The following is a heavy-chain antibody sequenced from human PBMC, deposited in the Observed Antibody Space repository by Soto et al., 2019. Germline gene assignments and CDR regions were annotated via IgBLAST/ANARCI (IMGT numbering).Heavy chain of an antibody. CDR3: ARTMPAAGTFDY. V-gene: IGHV2-70*04. D-gene: IGHD6-13*01. CDR2: IDGNNEK. Sequence: SXPTLVHPTQTLTLTFTFSCFSLITVGVRVRWILQPPGQALEWLARIDGNNEKYYTTSLKTRLTISKDKSKNQVVLTMTNMDPVDTGTYYCARTMPAAGTFDYWGQGALDTVSS. CDR1: CFSLITVGVR. J-gene: IGHJ4*02.